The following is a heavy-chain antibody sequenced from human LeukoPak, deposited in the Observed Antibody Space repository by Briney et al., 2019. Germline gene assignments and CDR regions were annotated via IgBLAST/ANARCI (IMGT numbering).Heavy chain of an antibody. J-gene: IGHJ4*02. CDR1: RFSFFGFA. D-gene: IGHD4-17*01. Sequence: GGSLKLSCSASRFSFFGFAMHWVRQASGKGLEWIGRIRTKGNSYATAYGASVQGRFTISRNDSENTAYLQMNSLKIEDTAVYYCARLGVATVTPGTRHSDYWGQGTLVTVSS. CDR2: IRTKGNSYAT. V-gene: IGHV3-73*01. CDR3: ARLGVATVTPGTRHSDY.